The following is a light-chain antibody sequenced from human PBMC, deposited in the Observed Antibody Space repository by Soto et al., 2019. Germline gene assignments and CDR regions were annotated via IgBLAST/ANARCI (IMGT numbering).Light chain of an antibody. V-gene: IGLV2-23*02. CDR3: CSYAGSSNYV. Sequence: QSVLTQPASVSGSPGQSITISCTGTSSDVGSYNLVSWYQQHPGKAPKLMIYEVSKRPSGVSNRFSGSKSGNTASLTISGLQAEDEADYYCCSYAGSSNYVFGPGTQLTVL. CDR2: EVS. CDR1: SSDVGSYNL. J-gene: IGLJ1*01.